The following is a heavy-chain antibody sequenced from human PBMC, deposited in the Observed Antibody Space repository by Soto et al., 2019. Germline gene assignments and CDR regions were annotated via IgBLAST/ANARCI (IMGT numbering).Heavy chain of an antibody. CDR1: GGIFSTYA. CDR2: IIPLFGTA. J-gene: IGHJ3*02. V-gene: IGHV1-69*01. Sequence: QVQLVQSGAEVKKPGSSVKVSCRASGGIFSTYAINWVRQAPGQGLEWMGGIIPLFGTANYAQKLQGRVTISAVESAHIAYMELSSQRSENTAVYYCARVEDSGTYLHAFDIWGQGTRVTVS. D-gene: IGHD1-26*01. CDR3: ARVEDSGTYLHAFDI.